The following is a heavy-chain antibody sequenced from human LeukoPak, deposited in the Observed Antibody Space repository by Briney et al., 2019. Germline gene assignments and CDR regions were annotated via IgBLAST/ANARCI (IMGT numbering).Heavy chain of an antibody. V-gene: IGHV3-23*01. Sequence: PGGSLRLSCAASGFSFSTYTMTWGRQAPGKGLEWVSGITDSGKPCYADSVKGRFTISRDNSKSTLYLQINSLRAEDTAVYYCASRNYYLDHWGQGALVTVSS. CDR3: ASRNYYLDH. CDR1: GFSFSTYT. J-gene: IGHJ4*02. CDR2: ITDSGKP. D-gene: IGHD3-10*01.